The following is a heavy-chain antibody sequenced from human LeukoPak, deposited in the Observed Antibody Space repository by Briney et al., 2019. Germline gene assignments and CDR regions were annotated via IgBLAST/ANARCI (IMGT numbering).Heavy chain of an antibody. J-gene: IGHJ4*02. Sequence: GESLKISCKGSGYTFTRYWIGWVRQMPGKGLEWMGIIYPGDSETKYRPSLQGQVTISVDKSISTAYLQWSGLKASDTAIYFCARIEGSTFDYWGQGTLVTVSS. CDR2: IYPGDSET. CDR1: GYTFTRYW. V-gene: IGHV5-51*01. CDR3: ARIEGSTFDY.